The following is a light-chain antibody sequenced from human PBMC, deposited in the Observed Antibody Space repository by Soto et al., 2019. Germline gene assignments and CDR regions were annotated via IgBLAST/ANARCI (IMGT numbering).Light chain of an antibody. J-gene: IGLJ2*01. V-gene: IGLV2-14*01. CDR1: SSDVGGYNY. CDR3: SSYTRSSNVL. Sequence: QSALTQPASVSGSPGQSITISCTGTSSDVGGYNYVSWYQQHPGKAPKFMIYEVSNRPSGVSTRFSGSKSGNTASLTISGLQAEDEADYYCSSYTRSSNVLFGGGTKLTVL. CDR2: EVS.